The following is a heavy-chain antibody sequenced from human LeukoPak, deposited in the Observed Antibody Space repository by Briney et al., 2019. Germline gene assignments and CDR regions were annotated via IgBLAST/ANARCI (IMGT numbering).Heavy chain of an antibody. CDR3: AKDRIHSSSWTGDFDY. J-gene: IGHJ4*02. CDR2: ISYDGSDK. D-gene: IGHD6-13*01. Sequence: PGGSLRLSCAASGFTFSNYGIHWVRQAPGKGLEWVAVISYDGSDKYYADSMKGRFTISRDNSKNTLYLQMNSLRAEDTAVYYCAKDRIHSSSWTGDFDYWGQGTLVTVSS. V-gene: IGHV3-30*18. CDR1: GFTFSNYG.